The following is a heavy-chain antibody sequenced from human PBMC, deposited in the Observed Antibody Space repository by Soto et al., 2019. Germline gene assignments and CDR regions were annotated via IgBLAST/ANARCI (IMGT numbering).Heavy chain of an antibody. CDR2: ISAYNGNT. V-gene: IGHV1-18*01. Sequence: QVQLVQSGAEVKKPGASVKVSCKASGYTFSSYGISWVRQAPGQGLEWMGWISAYNGNTNYAQKLQGRVTMTTDTXXSTAYMDVRSLRSDDTAIYYCAREKGDGSGSYYGYWGQGTLVTVSS. D-gene: IGHD3-10*01. CDR3: AREKGDGSGSYYGY. J-gene: IGHJ4*02. CDR1: GYTFSSYG.